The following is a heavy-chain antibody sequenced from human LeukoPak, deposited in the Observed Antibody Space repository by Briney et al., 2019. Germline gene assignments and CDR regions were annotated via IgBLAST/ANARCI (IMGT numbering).Heavy chain of an antibody. V-gene: IGHV3-30*02. D-gene: IGHD5-18*01. CDR1: GFTFTTYW. Sequence: PGGSLRLSCAASGFTFTTYWMSWVRQFPGKGLQWVAFIRYDGSNKYYADSVKGRFTISRDNSKNTLYLQMNSLRAEDTAVYYCAKVLRGYSYGPGYWGQGTLVTVSS. J-gene: IGHJ4*02. CDR3: AKVLRGYSYGPGY. CDR2: IRYDGSNK.